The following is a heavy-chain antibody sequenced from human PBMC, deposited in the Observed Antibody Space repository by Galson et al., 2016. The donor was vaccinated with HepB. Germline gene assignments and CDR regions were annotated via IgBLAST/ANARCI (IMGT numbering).Heavy chain of an antibody. D-gene: IGHD1-1*01. CDR2: ISASSETT. J-gene: IGHJ4*02. CDR3: AKAGVYNWNDVDLEY. CDR1: GFSFSTYS. Sequence: SLRLSCAASGFSFSTYSMNWVRQAPGKGLEWVSYISASSETTSYADSVKGRFTISRDNAGNSVSLLMNSLRVEDTAVYYCAKAGVYNWNDVDLEYWGQGTLVTVSS. V-gene: IGHV3-48*03.